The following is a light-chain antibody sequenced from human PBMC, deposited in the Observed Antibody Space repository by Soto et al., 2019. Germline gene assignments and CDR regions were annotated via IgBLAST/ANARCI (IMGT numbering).Light chain of an antibody. CDR1: SSDVGSYNV. J-gene: IGLJ2*01. CDR2: EGS. V-gene: IGLV2-23*01. Sequence: QSALTQPASVSGSPGQPITISCTGTSSDVGSYNVVSWYQQHPGKAPKLMIYEGSKRPSGVSNRFSGSKSGNTASLTISGLQAEDEANYYCCSYAVNTTVVFGGGTKLTVL. CDR3: CSYAVNTTVV.